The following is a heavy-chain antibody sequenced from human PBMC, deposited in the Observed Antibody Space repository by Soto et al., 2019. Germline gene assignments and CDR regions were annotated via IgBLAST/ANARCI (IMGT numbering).Heavy chain of an antibody. CDR3: ARRGPRLNYIVATRLYYFDY. J-gene: IGHJ4*02. Sequence: GGSLRLSCAASGFTFSSYWMSWVRQAPGKGLEWVANIKQDGSEKYYVDSVKGRFTISRDNAKNSLYLQMNSLRAEDTAVYYCARRGPRLNYIVATRLYYFDYWGQGTLVTVSS. CDR2: IKQDGSEK. V-gene: IGHV3-7*01. CDR1: GFTFSSYW. D-gene: IGHD5-12*01.